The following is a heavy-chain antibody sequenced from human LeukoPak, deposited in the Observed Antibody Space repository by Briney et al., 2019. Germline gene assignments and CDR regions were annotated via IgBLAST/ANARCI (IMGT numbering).Heavy chain of an antibody. J-gene: IGHJ4*02. V-gene: IGHV4-39*01. CDR3: ASELVTIFGVVIDLQFDY. D-gene: IGHD3-3*01. Sequence: SETLSLTCTVSGGSISSSSYYWGWIRQPPGKGLEWIGSIYYNGSTYYNPSLKSRVTISVDTSKNQFSLKLSSVTAADTAVYYCASELVTIFGVVIDLQFDYWGQGTLVTVSS. CDR1: GGSISSSSYY. CDR2: IYYNGST.